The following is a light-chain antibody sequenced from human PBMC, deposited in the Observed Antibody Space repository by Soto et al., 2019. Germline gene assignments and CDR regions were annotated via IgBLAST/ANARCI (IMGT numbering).Light chain of an antibody. CDR2: GAS. CDR1: QSVSNNF. CDR3: HQYSSSPLT. J-gene: IGKJ4*01. V-gene: IGKV3-20*01. Sequence: EIVLTQSPSTLSLSPGERATLSCRASQSVSNNFLAWYQQKPGQAPRLFIYGASSRATGIPDRFSGSGSGTDFTRSISRLEPADFAVYFCHQYSSSPLTFGGGTKVEIK.